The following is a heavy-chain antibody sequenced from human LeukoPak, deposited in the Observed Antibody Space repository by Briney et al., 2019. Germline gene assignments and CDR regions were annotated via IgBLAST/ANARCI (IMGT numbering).Heavy chain of an antibody. CDR1: GGSFGDFY. J-gene: IGHJ4*02. CDR3: ARVTSIVGATTVDY. Sequence: SETLSLTCAVYGGSFGDFYWSWIRQPPGKGLEWIGEVNQSGSTNYNPSLKSRVTISVDTSKNQFSLKLSSVTAADTAVYYCARVTSIVGATTVDYWGQGTLVTVSS. CDR2: VNQSGST. D-gene: IGHD1-26*01. V-gene: IGHV4-34*01.